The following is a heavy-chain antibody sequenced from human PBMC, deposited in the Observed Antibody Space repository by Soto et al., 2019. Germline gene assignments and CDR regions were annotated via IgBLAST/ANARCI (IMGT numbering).Heavy chain of an antibody. CDR3: ARMYYYDTSGYHYDGKEY. D-gene: IGHD3-22*01. J-gene: IGHJ4*02. V-gene: IGHV4-34*01. CDR2: INHTGYT. CDR1: GVSFSGHY. Sequence: PSETLSLTCAVYGVSFSGHYWSWIRQSPGRGLEWIGEINHTGYTNYNPSLKSRVTISVDTSKKQFSLKLSSVTAADTAVYYCARMYYYDTSGYHYDGKEYWGQGTMVTVSS.